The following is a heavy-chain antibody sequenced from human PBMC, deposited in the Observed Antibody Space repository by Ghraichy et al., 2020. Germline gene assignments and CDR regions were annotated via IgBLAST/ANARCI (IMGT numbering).Heavy chain of an antibody. CDR1: GGSISSSSYY. CDR3: ARDRYCRSTSCPYDY. D-gene: IGHD2-2*01. CDR2: IYYSGST. J-gene: IGHJ4*02. Sequence: SQTLSLTCTVSGGSISSSSYYWGWIRQPPGKGLEWIGSIYYSGSTYYNPSLKSRVTISVDTSKNQFSLKLSSVTAADTAVYYCARDRYCRSTSCPYDYWGQGTLVTVSS. V-gene: IGHV4-39*07.